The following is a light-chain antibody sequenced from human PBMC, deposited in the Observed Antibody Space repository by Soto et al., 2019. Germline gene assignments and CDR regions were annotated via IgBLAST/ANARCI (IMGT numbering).Light chain of an antibody. J-gene: IGKJ1*01. CDR2: DAF. V-gene: IGKV3-11*01. CDR3: QQRSNWWT. CDR1: QSVSSY. Sequence: HPARASQSVSSYLAWYQQKPGQAPRLLIYDAFNRATGIPARFSGSGSGTDFTLTISSLEPEDFAVYYCQQRSNWWTFGQGTKVDIK.